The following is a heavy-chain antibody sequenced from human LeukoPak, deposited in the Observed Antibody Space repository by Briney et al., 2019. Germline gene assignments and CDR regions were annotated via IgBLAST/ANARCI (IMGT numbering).Heavy chain of an antibody. CDR2: INPNSGGT. CDR1: GYTFTDYY. Sequence: ASVKVSCKASGYTFTDYYIHWVRQAPGQGLEWMGWINPNSGGTNYAQKFQDRVSMTRDTSISTDYMQLSRLRFDDTAVYYCARSPHILTGENFDYWGQGTLLTVSS. D-gene: IGHD3-9*01. J-gene: IGHJ4*02. V-gene: IGHV1-2*02. CDR3: ARSPHILTGENFDY.